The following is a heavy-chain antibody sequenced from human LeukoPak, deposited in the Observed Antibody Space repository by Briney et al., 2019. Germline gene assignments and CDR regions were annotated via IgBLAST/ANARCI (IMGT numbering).Heavy chain of an antibody. CDR1: GDSVSSHSAC. CDR2: THYNSNFFF. Sequence: SQTLSLTCAISGDSVSSHSACWNWIRQSPSRGLEWLGRTHYNSNFFFDYAPSAKSRITINPDTSKNQFSLQLNSVTPEDTAVYYCARGWRQSGFDSWGQGTLVTVSS. V-gene: IGHV6-1*01. D-gene: IGHD5-24*01. CDR3: ARGWRQSGFDS. J-gene: IGHJ4*02.